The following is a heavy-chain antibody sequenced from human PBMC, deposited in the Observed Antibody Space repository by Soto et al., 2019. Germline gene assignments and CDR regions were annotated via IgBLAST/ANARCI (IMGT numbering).Heavy chain of an antibody. CDR1: GFTFSSYA. Sequence: GGSLRLPCAASGFTFSSYAMSWVRQAPGKGLEWVSTISGGGGTTYYADSVKGRFSISRDNSENTLFMQMNSLRAEDTAVYYCAKNVPVSDSYYGMDVWGQGTTVTVSS. V-gene: IGHV3-23*01. CDR3: AKNVPVSDSYYGMDV. J-gene: IGHJ6*02. D-gene: IGHD1-20*01. CDR2: ISGGGGTT.